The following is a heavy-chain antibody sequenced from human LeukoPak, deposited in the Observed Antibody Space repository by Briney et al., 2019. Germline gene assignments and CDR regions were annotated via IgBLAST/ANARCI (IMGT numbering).Heavy chain of an antibody. J-gene: IGHJ4*02. CDR1: GGTFSSYA. Sequence: ASVKVSCKASGGTFSSYAISWVRQAPGQGLEWIGGIIPIFGTANYAQKFQGRVTITADESTSTAYMELSSLRSEDTAVYYCARDKYEGNQPLFLDYWGQGTLVTVSS. CDR2: IIPIFGTA. V-gene: IGHV1-69*13. CDR3: ARDKYEGNQPLFLDY. D-gene: IGHD1-14*01.